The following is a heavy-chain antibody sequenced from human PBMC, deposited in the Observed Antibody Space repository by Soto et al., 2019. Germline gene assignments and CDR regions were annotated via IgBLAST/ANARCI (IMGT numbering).Heavy chain of an antibody. CDR3: ARSFSSSAEYYYGMDV. CDR2: ISAYNGNT. Sequence: ASVKVSCKASGYTFTSYGISWVGQAPGQGLEWMGWISAYNGNTNYAQKLQGRVTMTRNTSISTAYMELSSLRSEDTAVYYCARSFSSSAEYYYGMDVWGQGTTVTVSS. V-gene: IGHV1-18*04. CDR1: GYTFTSYG. D-gene: IGHD3-10*01. J-gene: IGHJ6*02.